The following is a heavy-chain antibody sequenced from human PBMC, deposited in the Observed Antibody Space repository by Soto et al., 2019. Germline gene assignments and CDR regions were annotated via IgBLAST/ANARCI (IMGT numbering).Heavy chain of an antibody. V-gene: IGHV4-31*03. D-gene: IGHD3-22*01. Sequence: LSLTCTVSGGSISSGGYYWNWIRQHPGKGLEWIGYIYYIGSTYYNPSLKSRVTISLDTSKNQFSLKLSSVTAADTAVYYCARDPREYYYDSSGYYFMRGGWFDPWGQGTLVTVSS. CDR1: GGSISSGGYY. J-gene: IGHJ5*02. CDR3: ARDPREYYYDSSGYYFMRGGWFDP. CDR2: IYYIGST.